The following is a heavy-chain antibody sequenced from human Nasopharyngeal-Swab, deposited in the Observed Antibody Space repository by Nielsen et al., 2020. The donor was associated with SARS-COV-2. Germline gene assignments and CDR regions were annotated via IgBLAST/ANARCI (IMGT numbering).Heavy chain of an antibody. D-gene: IGHD3-10*01. CDR2: IYYSGNT. CDR1: GVSLSSSSYF. V-gene: IGHV4-39*01. J-gene: IGHJ6*02. Sequence: SETLSLTCTVSGVSLSSSSYFWGWIRQPPGKGLEWIGSIYYSGNTYCNPSLKSRVTISVDTSNNQFSLKLSSVTAADTAVYYCAKYYGGGLPYGVDVWGQGTTVTVSS. CDR3: AKYYGGGLPYGVDV.